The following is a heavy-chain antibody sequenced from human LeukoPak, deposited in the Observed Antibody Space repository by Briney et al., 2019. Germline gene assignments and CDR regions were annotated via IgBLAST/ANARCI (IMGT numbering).Heavy chain of an antibody. V-gene: IGHV1-69*05. CDR1: GGTFSSYA. J-gene: IGHJ4*02. D-gene: IGHD3-22*01. CDR3: ARHLQTYYYDSSGYFDY. Sequence: SVKVSCKDSGGTFSSYAISWVRQAPGQGLEWMGRIIPIFGTANYAQKFQGRVTITTDESTSTAYMELSSLRSEDTAVYYCARHLQTYYYDSSGYFDYWGQGTLVTVSS. CDR2: IIPIFGTA.